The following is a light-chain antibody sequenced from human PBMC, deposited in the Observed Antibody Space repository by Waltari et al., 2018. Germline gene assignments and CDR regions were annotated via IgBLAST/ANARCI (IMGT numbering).Light chain of an antibody. CDR2: RNN. Sequence: AGLTQPPSVSKGLRQPATLTCTGDSNNVGNQGAAWLQQHQGHPPKLLSYRNNNRPSGISERFSASRSGNTASLTITGLQPEDEADYYCSAWDSSLSAWVFGGGTRLTVL. J-gene: IGLJ2*01. CDR3: SAWDSSLSAWV. CDR1: SNNVGNQG. V-gene: IGLV10-54*04.